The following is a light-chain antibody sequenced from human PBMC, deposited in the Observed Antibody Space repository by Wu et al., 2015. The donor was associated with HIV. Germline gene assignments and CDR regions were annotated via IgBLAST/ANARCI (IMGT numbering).Light chain of an antibody. CDR3: QQLYSYPLT. Sequence: DIQLTQSPSFLSASVGDRVTIICRASQDISNYFAWYQQKPGRAPKLLIYAASTLQSGIPSRFSGSGSGAEFTLTISSLQPEDFATYFCQQLYSYPLTFGGGTQVEIK. CDR2: AAS. CDR1: QDISNY. J-gene: IGKJ4*01. V-gene: IGKV1-9*01.